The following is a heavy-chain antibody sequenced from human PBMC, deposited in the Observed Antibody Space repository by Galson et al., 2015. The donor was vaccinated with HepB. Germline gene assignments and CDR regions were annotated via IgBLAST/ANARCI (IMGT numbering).Heavy chain of an antibody. Sequence: SLRLSCAASESTFTSFNMNWVRQAPGKGLEWISTITATSGNIFYTDSVKGRFTISRDNAKNSLFLQMSSLRPEDTAVYYCVEGLRWSDYWGQGTLVTVSS. CDR2: ITATSGNI. CDR1: ESTFTSFN. J-gene: IGHJ4*02. V-gene: IGHV3-21*01. D-gene: IGHD4-23*01. CDR3: VEGLRWSDY.